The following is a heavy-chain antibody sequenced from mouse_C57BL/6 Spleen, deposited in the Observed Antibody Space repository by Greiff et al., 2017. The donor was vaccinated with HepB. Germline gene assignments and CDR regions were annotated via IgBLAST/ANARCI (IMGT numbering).Heavy chain of an antibody. J-gene: IGHJ3*01. D-gene: IGHD2-5*01. V-gene: IGHV1-61*01. CDR3: ARRYSNYVGWFAY. CDR1: GYTFTSYW. CDR2: IYPSDSET. Sequence: QVQLQQPGAELVRPGSSVKLSCKASGYTFTSYWMDWVKQRPGQGLEWIGNIYPSDSETHYNQKFKDKATLTVDKSSSTAYMQLSSLTSEDSAVYYCARRYSNYVGWFAYWGQGTLVTVSA.